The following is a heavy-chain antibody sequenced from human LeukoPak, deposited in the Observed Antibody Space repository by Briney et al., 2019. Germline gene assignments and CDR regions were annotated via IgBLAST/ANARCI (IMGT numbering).Heavy chain of an antibody. CDR3: AKKAQYNGNYPLDY. J-gene: IGHJ4*02. D-gene: IGHD1-26*01. CDR2: TSDRGDYT. CDR1: GFTFTSYS. V-gene: IGHV3-23*01. Sequence: QIGGSLRLSCAASGFTFTSYSMSWVRQAPGKGLEWVSGTSDRGDYTYYADSVKGRFTISRDNSKNTLYLQMNSLRAEDTALYFCAKKAQYNGNYPLDYWGQGTLVTVSS.